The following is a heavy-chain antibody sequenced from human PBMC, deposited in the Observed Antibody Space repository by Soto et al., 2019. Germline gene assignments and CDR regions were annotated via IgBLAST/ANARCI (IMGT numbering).Heavy chain of an antibody. D-gene: IGHD3-22*01. CDR2: IYYSGST. Sequence: SETLSLTCTVSGGSISSGGYYWSWIRQHPGKGLEWIGYIYYSGSTYYNPSLKSRVTISVDTSKNQFSLKLSSVTAADTAVYYCARDYYDQTNAFDIWGQGTMVTVSS. CDR1: GGSISSGGYY. CDR3: ARDYYDQTNAFDI. J-gene: IGHJ3*02. V-gene: IGHV4-31*03.